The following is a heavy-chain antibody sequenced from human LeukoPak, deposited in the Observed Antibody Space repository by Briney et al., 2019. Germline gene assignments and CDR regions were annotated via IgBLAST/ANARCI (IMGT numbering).Heavy chain of an antibody. Sequence: GGSLKLSCAASGFTFSDLAMNCVRQAPGKGLEWVSSITRVSTYTYYSESVQGRFTISRDNHKDLLYLQLNSLRGDDSGIYYCTRDRNDYGDPDAFDIWGQGTVVTVSS. CDR2: ITRVSTYT. V-gene: IGHV3-21*01. J-gene: IGHJ3*02. CDR3: TRDRNDYGDPDAFDI. D-gene: IGHD4-17*01. CDR1: GFTFSDLA.